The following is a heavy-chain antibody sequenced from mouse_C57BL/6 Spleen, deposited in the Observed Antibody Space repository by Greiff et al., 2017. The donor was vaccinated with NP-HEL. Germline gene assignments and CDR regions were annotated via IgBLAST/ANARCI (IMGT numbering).Heavy chain of an antibody. CDR3: ARWAYDYDGHYYAMDY. CDR2: IYPRSGNT. J-gene: IGHJ4*01. Sequence: VQLQQSGAELARPGASVKLSCKASGYTFTSYGISWVKQRTGQGLEWIGEIYPRSGNTYYNEKFKGKATLTADKSSSTAYMELRSLTSEDSAVYFCARWAYDYDGHYYAMDYWGQGTSVTVSS. V-gene: IGHV1-81*01. CDR1: GYTFTSYG. D-gene: IGHD2-4*01.